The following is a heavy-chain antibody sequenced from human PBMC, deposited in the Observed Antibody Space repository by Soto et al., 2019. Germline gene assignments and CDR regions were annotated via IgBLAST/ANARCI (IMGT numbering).Heavy chain of an antibody. Sequence: PGGSLRLSCAASGFSFSNYYMHWVRQAPGKGLVWVSRVNSDESSTTYADSVKGRFTISRDNAKKTLYLQMNSLRVEDTAVYYCAIEGDGTTVYYQDYWGHGTLVTVSS. CDR1: GFSFSNYY. D-gene: IGHD3-22*01. V-gene: IGHV3-74*03. CDR3: AIEGDGTTVYYQDY. J-gene: IGHJ4*01. CDR2: VNSDESST.